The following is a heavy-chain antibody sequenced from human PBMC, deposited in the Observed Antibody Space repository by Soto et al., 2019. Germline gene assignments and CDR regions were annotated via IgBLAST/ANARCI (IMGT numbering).Heavy chain of an antibody. Sequence: GGSLRLSCAASGFTFSSYAMSWVRQAPGKGLEWVSAISGSGGSTYYADSVKGRFTISRDNSKNTLYLQMNSLRAEDTAVYYCAKSQMDIVLMVYAPRVAWWAFDIWGQGTMVTVSS. D-gene: IGHD2-8*01. V-gene: IGHV3-23*01. CDR3: AKSQMDIVLMVYAPRVAWWAFDI. CDR1: GFTFSSYA. CDR2: ISGSGGST. J-gene: IGHJ3*02.